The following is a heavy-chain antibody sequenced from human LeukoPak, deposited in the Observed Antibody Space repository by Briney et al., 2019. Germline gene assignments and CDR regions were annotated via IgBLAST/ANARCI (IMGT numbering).Heavy chain of an antibody. CDR2: IYYIGNT. D-gene: IGHD5-18*01. Sequence: KPSETLSLTCTVSGGSVSSGSYFCIWIRQPPGKGLKWIGYIYYIGNTNYNPSLKSRVTISVDTSKNQFSLRLSSVTAADTAVYYCARVGYSYGVDYWGQGTLVTVSS. CDR3: ARVGYSYGVDY. V-gene: IGHV4-61*01. CDR1: GGSVSSGSYF. J-gene: IGHJ4*02.